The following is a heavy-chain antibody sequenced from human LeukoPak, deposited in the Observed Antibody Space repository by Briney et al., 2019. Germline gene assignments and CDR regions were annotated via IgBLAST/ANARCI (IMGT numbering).Heavy chain of an antibody. V-gene: IGHV4-39*06. J-gene: IGHJ4*02. CDR3: ARLSTSFGVVMGYYFDY. D-gene: IGHD3-3*01. CDR1: GGSISSSSYY. CDR2: CYYSGSP. Sequence: SETLSLTCAVSGGSISSSSYYWGWIPQPPGKGLEWSGSCYYSGSPYYNPSLNRRVITSVDTSKNQYPLMMSSVTAADTAVYYCARLSTSFGVVMGYYFDYWGQGTLVTVSS.